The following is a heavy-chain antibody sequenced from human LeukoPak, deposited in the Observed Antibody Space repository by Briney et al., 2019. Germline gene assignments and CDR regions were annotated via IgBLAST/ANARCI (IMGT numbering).Heavy chain of an antibody. Sequence: SETLSLTCAVYGGSFSGYYWSWIRQPPGKGLEWIGEINHSGSTNYNPSLKSRVTISVDTSKNQFSLKLSSVTAADTAVYYCARGLPKYCSSTSCYHLNWFDPWGQGTLVTVSS. J-gene: IGHJ5*02. CDR1: GGSFSGYY. CDR2: INHSGST. D-gene: IGHD2-2*01. V-gene: IGHV4-34*01. CDR3: ARGLPKYCSSTSCYHLNWFDP.